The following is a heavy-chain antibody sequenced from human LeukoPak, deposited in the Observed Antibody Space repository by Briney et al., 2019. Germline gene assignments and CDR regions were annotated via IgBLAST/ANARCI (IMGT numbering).Heavy chain of an antibody. CDR1: GFTFSSYI. CDR2: ISSSGNSI. Sequence: PGGSLRLSCAASGFTFSSYIMNWVRQAPGKGLEWVSYISSSGNSIYYADSVRGRFTISRDNAKRSLYLQMNSLRAEDTAVYYCARGRLAAAGTHHDYGLDVWGQGTTVTASS. D-gene: IGHD6-13*01. J-gene: IGHJ6*02. CDR3: ARGRLAAAGTHHDYGLDV. V-gene: IGHV3-48*04.